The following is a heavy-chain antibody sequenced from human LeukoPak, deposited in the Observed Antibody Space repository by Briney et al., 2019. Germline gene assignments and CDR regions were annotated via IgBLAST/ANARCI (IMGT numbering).Heavy chain of an antibody. J-gene: IGHJ4*02. CDR3: AKGIAAAGYFDY. Sequence: GGSLRLSCAVSGFTFDDYAMHWVRQAPGKGLEWVSLISGDGGSTYYADSVKGRFTISRDNSKNSLYLQMNGLRTEDTALYYCAKGIAAAGYFDYWGQGTLVTVSS. V-gene: IGHV3-43*02. CDR1: GFTFDDYA. CDR2: ISGDGGST. D-gene: IGHD6-13*01.